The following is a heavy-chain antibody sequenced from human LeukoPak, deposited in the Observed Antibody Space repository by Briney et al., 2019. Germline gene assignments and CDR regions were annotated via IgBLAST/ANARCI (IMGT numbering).Heavy chain of an antibody. Sequence: GGSLRLSCAASGFTFSSYAMSWVRQAPGKGLEWVSAISGSGGSTYYADSVKGRFTISRDNSKNTLYLQMNSLRAEDTAVYYCAKDDSRKYSSSWYYYYGMDVWGQGTTVTVSS. CDR3: AKDDSRKYSSSWYYYYGMDV. CDR1: GFTFSSYA. CDR2: ISGSGGST. D-gene: IGHD6-13*01. V-gene: IGHV3-23*01. J-gene: IGHJ6*02.